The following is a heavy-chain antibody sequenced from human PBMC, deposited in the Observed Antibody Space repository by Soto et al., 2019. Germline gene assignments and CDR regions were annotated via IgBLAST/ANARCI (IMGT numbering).Heavy chain of an antibody. Sequence: ASVKVSCKAFGYTFTAYNIHWLRQAPGQRLEWMGWINAGNGNTKYSQKFQGRVTITRDTSASTAYMELSSLRSEDTAVYYCARGGSLYWYFDLWGRGTLVTVSS. CDR3: ARGGSLYWYFDL. CDR1: GYTFTAYN. J-gene: IGHJ2*01. V-gene: IGHV1-3*01. CDR2: INAGNGNT. D-gene: IGHD1-26*01.